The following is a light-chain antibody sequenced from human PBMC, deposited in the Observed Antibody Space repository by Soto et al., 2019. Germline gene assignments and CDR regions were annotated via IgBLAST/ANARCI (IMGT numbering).Light chain of an antibody. CDR3: QVWDNGSDHWV. CDR2: GNN. CDR1: SSNIGAGYD. J-gene: IGLJ3*02. Sequence: QSVLTQPPSVSGAPGQRVTISCTGGSSNIGAGYDVHWYQQLPETAPKLLIYGNNIRPSGVPDRFSGSKSGTSASLAITGLLAEDEADYSCQVWDNGSDHWVFGGGTKLTVL. V-gene: IGLV1-40*01.